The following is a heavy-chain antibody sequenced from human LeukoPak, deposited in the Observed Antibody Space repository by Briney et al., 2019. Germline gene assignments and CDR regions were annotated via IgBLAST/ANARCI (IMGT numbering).Heavy chain of an antibody. CDR3: ARANNLNYDFWSGYYY. D-gene: IGHD3-3*01. J-gene: IGHJ4*02. Sequence: APVKVSCKAFGYSFTGYHLHWVRQAPGQGLEWMGWISAYNGNTNYAQKLQGRVTMTTDTSTSTAYMELRSLRSDDTAVYYCARANNLNYDFWSGYYYWGQGTLVTAAS. CDR1: GYSFTGYH. V-gene: IGHV1-18*04. CDR2: ISAYNGNT.